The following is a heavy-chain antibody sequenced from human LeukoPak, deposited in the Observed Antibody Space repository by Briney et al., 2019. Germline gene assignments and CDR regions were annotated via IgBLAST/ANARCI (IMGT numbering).Heavy chain of an antibody. CDR1: GFTFSSYW. CDR2: IYNDGSRT. CDR3: ARDLCTSTGCQYWFDP. Sequence: GGSLRLSCAASGFTFSSYWMHWVRQAPGKGLVWVSRIYNDGSRTNYADSVKGRFTISRDNAKNTPYLQMNGLRAEDTAVYHCARDLCTSTGCQYWFDPWGQGTLVTVSS. J-gene: IGHJ5*02. V-gene: IGHV3-74*01. D-gene: IGHD2-2*01.